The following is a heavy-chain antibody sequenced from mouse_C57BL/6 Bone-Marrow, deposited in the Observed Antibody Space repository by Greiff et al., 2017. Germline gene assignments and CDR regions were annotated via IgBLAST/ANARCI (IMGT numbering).Heavy chain of an antibody. Sequence: QVQLKESGTELVKPGASVKLSCKASGYTFTSYWMHWVKQRPGQGLEWIGNINPSNGGTNYNEKFKSKATLTVDKSSSTAYMQLSSLTSEDSAVYYCARGYYYGSSYDYYAMDYWGQGTSVTVSS. CDR2: INPSNGGT. D-gene: IGHD1-1*01. J-gene: IGHJ4*01. V-gene: IGHV1-53*01. CDR3: ARGYYYGSSYDYYAMDY. CDR1: GYTFTSYW.